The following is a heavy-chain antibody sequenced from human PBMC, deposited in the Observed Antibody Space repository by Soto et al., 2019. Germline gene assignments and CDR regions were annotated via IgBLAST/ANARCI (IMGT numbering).Heavy chain of an antibody. D-gene: IGHD3-3*01. V-gene: IGHV3-23*05. Sequence: PGGSLRLSCAASGFIFRNHVLNWVRQAPGKGLEWVSAIDNSGDGSFYADSVKGRFIISRDNSKDTVFLHMNNSRPEDTAFYYCAKIPSRGMIFGAGSWGQGTLVTVSS. CDR3: AKIPSRGMIFGAGS. J-gene: IGHJ5*02. CDR2: IDNSGDGS. CDR1: GFIFRNHV.